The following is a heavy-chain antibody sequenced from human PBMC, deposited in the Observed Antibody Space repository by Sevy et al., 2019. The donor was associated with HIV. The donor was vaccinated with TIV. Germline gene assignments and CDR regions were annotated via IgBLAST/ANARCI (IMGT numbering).Heavy chain of an antibody. CDR2: IRYDGSNK. CDR3: VSLFWSGYKLDY. Sequence: GGSLRLSCAASGFTFSSYGMHWVRQAPGKGLEWVAFIRYDGSNKYYADSVKGRFTISRDNSKNTLNLQMNSLRAEDTVVYYCVSLFWSGYKLDYWGQGTLVTVSS. D-gene: IGHD3-3*01. J-gene: IGHJ4*02. V-gene: IGHV3-30*02. CDR1: GFTFSSYG.